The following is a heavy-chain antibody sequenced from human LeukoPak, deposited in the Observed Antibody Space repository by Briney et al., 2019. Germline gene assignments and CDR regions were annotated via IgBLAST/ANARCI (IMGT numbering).Heavy chain of an antibody. J-gene: IGHJ5*02. CDR2: ISTHNGNT. V-gene: IGHV1-18*01. D-gene: IGHD3-22*01. Sequence: ASVKVSCKASGYTFTNYDISWVRQAPGQGLEWMGWISTHNGNTKYAQKFQGRVTMTTDTSTSTAYMELRSLRSDDTAVHYCARVADSSGAWFDPWGQGTLVTVSS. CDR3: ARVADSSGAWFDP. CDR1: GYTFTNYD.